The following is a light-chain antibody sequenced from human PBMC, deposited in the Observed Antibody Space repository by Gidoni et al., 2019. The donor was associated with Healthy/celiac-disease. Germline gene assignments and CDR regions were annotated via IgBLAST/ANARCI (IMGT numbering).Light chain of an antibody. V-gene: IGKV1-39*01. CDR3: QQSYSRLT. CDR1: QSISSY. J-gene: IGKJ3*01. CDR2: AAS. Sequence: DIQMTQSPSSLSASVGDRVTITCRASQSISSYLNWYQQKPGKAPKLLIYAASSLQSGVPSRFSGSGSGTDFTLTISSLQPEDFATYYCQQSYSRLTFXPXTKVXIK.